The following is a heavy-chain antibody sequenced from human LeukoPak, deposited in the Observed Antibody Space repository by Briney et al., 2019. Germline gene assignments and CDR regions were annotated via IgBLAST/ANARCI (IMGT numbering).Heavy chain of an antibody. D-gene: IGHD3-22*01. Sequence: SETLSLTCTVSGGSISSHYWSWIRQPPGKGLEWIGYIYYSGSTNYNPSLKRRVTISVDTSKNQFSLKLSSVTAADTAVYYCARDGSEYYYDSSGYPGGFDYWGQGTLVTVSS. J-gene: IGHJ4*02. CDR3: ARDGSEYYYDSSGYPGGFDY. V-gene: IGHV4-59*11. CDR2: IYYSGST. CDR1: GGSISSHY.